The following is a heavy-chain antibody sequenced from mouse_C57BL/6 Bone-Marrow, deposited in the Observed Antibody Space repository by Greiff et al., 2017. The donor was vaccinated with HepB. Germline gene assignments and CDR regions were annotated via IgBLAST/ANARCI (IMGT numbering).Heavy chain of an antibody. Sequence: EVQLQQSGAELVRPGASVKLSCTASGFNIKDDYMHWVKQRPEQGLEWIGWIDPENGDTEYASKFQGKATITADTSSNTAYLQLSSLTSEDTAVYYCTTFFYYGSSYDAMDYWGQGTSVTVSS. J-gene: IGHJ4*01. V-gene: IGHV14-4*01. CDR3: TTFFYYGSSYDAMDY. CDR1: GFNIKDDY. D-gene: IGHD1-1*01. CDR2: IDPENGDT.